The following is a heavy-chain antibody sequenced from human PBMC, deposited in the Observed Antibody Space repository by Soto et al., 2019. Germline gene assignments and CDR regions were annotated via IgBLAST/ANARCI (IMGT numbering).Heavy chain of an antibody. V-gene: IGHV3-23*01. CDR1: GFIFSSYA. Sequence: DVQLLKSGGGLVQPEGSLRLSCAASGFIFSSYAMGWVRQGPGKGLEWVAVVSIGGSTHYADSVRSRFTISRDNSKNTLSLQMNSLTAEDTAVYFCAKRRGAGGHFDYWGQGALVTVSS. J-gene: IGHJ4*02. CDR3: AKRRGAGGHFDY. CDR2: VSIGGST. D-gene: IGHD2-15*01.